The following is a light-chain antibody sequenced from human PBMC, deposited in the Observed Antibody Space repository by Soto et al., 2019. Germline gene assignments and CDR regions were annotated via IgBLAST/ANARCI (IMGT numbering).Light chain of an antibody. CDR2: DAS. J-gene: IGKJ1*01. V-gene: IGKV3-11*01. Sequence: EIVLTQSPATLSLSPGERATLSCRASQSVSTYLAWYQQKPGQAPRLLIYDASIRTTCIPARFSGSGSGTEFTLTISSLEPEDFALYYCQQRSNWPVTFGQGTRVEIK. CDR1: QSVSTY. CDR3: QQRSNWPVT.